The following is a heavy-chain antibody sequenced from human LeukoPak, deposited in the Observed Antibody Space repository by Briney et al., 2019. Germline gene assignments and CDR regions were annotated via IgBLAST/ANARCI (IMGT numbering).Heavy chain of an antibody. CDR1: RGAFTPSG. CDR2: IIPMIGAP. Sequence: APLKVSCEASRGAFTPSGFSSVRQAPGQGLERMGRIIPMIGAPHSAQNFQGRDTITADKSTNTDYLELSGLRSDDTAVYCCAREGGRIVMAISKRRVILFDQWGQGTLLTVS. CDR3: AREGGRIVMAISKRRVILFDQ. V-gene: IGHV1-69*04. D-gene: IGHD2-21*01. J-gene: IGHJ5*02.